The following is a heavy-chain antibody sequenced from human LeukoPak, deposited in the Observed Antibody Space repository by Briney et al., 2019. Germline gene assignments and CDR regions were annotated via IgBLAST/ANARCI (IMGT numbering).Heavy chain of an antibody. CDR1: GFKFSSYG. CDR3: VRSKIPAAVITFDP. D-gene: IGHD6-13*01. V-gene: IGHV3-30*03. CDR2: ISYEGSDK. Sequence: PGGSLRLSCGASGFKFSSYGIHWVRQAPGKGLEWVALISYEGSDKYYADSVKGRFTISRDNSKNTLDLQMNSLRPEDTAVYYCVRSKIPAAVITFDPWGQGTLVTVSS. J-gene: IGHJ5*02.